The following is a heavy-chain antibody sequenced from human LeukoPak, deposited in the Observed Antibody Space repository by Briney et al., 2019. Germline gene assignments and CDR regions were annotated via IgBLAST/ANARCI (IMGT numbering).Heavy chain of an antibody. Sequence: PGGSLRLSCAASGFTFSSYGMHWVRQAPGKGLEWVAVIWYDGSNKYYADSVKGRFTISRDNSKNTLYLQMNSLRAEDTAVYYCARDYCSGGSCYSDAFDIRGLGTMVTVSS. CDR1: GFTFSSYG. CDR3: ARDYCSGGSCYSDAFDI. D-gene: IGHD2-15*01. CDR2: IWYDGSNK. J-gene: IGHJ3*02. V-gene: IGHV3-33*01.